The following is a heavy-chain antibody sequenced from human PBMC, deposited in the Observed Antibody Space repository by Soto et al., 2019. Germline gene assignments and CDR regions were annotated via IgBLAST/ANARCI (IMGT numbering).Heavy chain of an antibody. Sequence: GESLKISCKGSGYSFTSYWISWVRQMPGKGLAWMGTIDPNDSYTKYSPSLQGHVTISTDKSISTAYLQWSSLQASDTAMYYCARLDVLTYSGSLLDDWGQGTLVTVSS. J-gene: IGHJ4*02. CDR1: GYSFTSYW. V-gene: IGHV5-10-1*01. D-gene: IGHD6-25*01. CDR3: ARLDVLTYSGSLLDD. CDR2: IDPNDSYT.